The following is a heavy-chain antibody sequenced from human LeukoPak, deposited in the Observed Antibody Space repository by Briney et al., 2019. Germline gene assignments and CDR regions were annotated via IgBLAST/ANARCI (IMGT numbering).Heavy chain of an antibody. CDR3: ARDRLGIKATVVAALYWYFDL. J-gene: IGHJ2*01. CDR2: IIPILGIA. V-gene: IGHV1-69*04. Sequence: ASVTVSCKASGGTFSSYAISWVRQAPGQGLEWMGRIIPILGIANYAQKFQGRVTITADKSTSTAYMELSSLRSEDTAVYYCARDRLGIKATVVAALYWYFDLWGRGTLVTVSS. D-gene: IGHD2-15*01. CDR1: GGTFSSYA.